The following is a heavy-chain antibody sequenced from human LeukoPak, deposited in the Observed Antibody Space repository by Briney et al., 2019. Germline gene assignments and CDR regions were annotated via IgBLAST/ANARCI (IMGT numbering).Heavy chain of an antibody. CDR1: GGSFSGYY. V-gene: IGHV4-34*01. J-gene: IGHJ4*02. CDR3: ARRGFNYFDSSGYLVY. D-gene: IGHD3-22*01. CDR2: INHSGST. Sequence: SETLSLTCAVYGGSFSGYYWSWIRQPPGKGLEWIGEINHSGSTNYNPSLKSRVTISVDTSKNQFSLKLISVTAADTAVYYCARRGFNYFDSSGYLVYWGQGTLVTVSS.